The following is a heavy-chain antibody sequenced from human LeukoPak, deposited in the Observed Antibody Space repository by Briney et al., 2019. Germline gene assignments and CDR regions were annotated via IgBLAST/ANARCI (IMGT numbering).Heavy chain of an antibody. D-gene: IGHD1-7*01. J-gene: IGHJ4*02. CDR2: ISGSGGST. CDR1: GFTFSSYV. V-gene: IGHV3-23*01. CDR3: AKDEYWNCVVDY. Sequence: PGGSLRLSCAASGFTFSSYVMSWVRQAPGKGLEWVSAISGSGGSTYYADSVKGRFTISRDNSKNTLYLQMNSLRAEDTAVYYCAKDEYWNCVVDYWGQGTLVTVSS.